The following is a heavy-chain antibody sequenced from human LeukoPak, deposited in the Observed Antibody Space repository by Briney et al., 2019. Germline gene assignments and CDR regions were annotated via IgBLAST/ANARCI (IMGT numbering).Heavy chain of an antibody. Sequence: PGGSLRLSCAASGFTFSSYWMHWVRQAPGEGLVWVSRINGDGSATTYADSLEGRFTISRDNTKNTLYLQINSLRAEDTAVYFCARDRLYTSDYWGQGTLVTVSP. CDR1: GFTFSSYW. J-gene: IGHJ4*02. D-gene: IGHD3-16*01. CDR3: ARDRLYTSDY. CDR2: INGDGSAT. V-gene: IGHV3-74*01.